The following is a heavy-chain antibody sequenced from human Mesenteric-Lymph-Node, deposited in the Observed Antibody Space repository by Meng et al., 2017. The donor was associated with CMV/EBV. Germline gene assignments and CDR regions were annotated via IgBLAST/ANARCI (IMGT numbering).Heavy chain of an antibody. CDR2: MRYDGEGE. CDR3: AKDPHEFWSPYFLES. D-gene: IGHD3-3*01. J-gene: IGHJ4*02. Sequence: GGSLRLSCAASGFTFSNYSMNWVRQAPGKGLEWVASMRYDGEGEYYKDSVKGRFTISRDNSQNMLYLQMNSLRAEDAGLYHCAKDPHEFWSPYFLESWGQGTLVTVSS. CDR1: GFTFSNYS. V-gene: IGHV3-30*02.